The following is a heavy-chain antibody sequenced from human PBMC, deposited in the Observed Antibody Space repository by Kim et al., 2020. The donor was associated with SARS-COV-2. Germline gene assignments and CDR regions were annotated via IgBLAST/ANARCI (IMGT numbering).Heavy chain of an antibody. CDR3: ARMSMTGVNGRGVFGP. Sequence: DAMEGRFTISRDNSRNTLYLQMTSLRAEDTATYYCARMSMTGVNGRGVFGPWGQGTLVTVSS. V-gene: IGHV3-23*01. J-gene: IGHJ5*02. D-gene: IGHD3-9*01.